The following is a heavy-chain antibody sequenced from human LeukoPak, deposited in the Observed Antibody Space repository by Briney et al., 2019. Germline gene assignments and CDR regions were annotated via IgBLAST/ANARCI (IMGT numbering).Heavy chain of an antibody. CDR2: IFYSGST. CDR3: ARDYGSGLMDV. V-gene: IGHV4-59*01. J-gene: IGHJ6*02. Sequence: SETLSLTRTDSGGSLSSYYSSWIRQPPGEGLEWMGYIFYSGSTNYNPSLMSRVTISVDTSKNQFSLKLSSVTAADTAVYYGARDYGSGLMDVWSQGTTVTVSS. D-gene: IGHD3-10*01. CDR1: GGSLSSYY.